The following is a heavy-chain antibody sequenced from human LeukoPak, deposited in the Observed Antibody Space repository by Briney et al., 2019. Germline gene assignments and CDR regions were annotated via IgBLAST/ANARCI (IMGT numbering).Heavy chain of an antibody. J-gene: IGHJ3*02. D-gene: IGHD3-9*01. V-gene: IGHV3-7*01. Sequence: ETLSLTCTVSGGSISSYYWSWVRQAPGKGLEWVANIKKDGSKKYYVDSVRGRFTISRDNAKNLVYLQMNSLRAEDTAVYYCARVYDVLRYFDWQKDAFDIWGQGTMVTVSS. CDR3: ARVYDVLRYFDWQKDAFDI. CDR1: GGSISSYY. CDR2: IKKDGSKK.